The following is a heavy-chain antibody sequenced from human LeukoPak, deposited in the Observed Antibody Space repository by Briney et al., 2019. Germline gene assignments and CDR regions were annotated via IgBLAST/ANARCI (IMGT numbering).Heavy chain of an antibody. Sequence: ASVKVSCKASGYTFTNSYIHWVRQAPGQGLEWMGLINPGGGNTNYAQNFQGRVTMTRDMSTSTVYMELSSLRSEDTAVYYCARAVTINAFDIWGQGTMVTVSS. CDR3: ARAVTINAFDI. CDR2: INPGGGNT. D-gene: IGHD4-17*01. CDR1: GYTFTNSY. J-gene: IGHJ3*02. V-gene: IGHV1-46*01.